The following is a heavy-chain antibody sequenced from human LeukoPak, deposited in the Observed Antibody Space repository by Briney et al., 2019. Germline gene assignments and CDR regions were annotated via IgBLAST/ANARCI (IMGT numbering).Heavy chain of an antibody. CDR3: ARDLPTSGILTGYYPDY. CDR2: ISYDGSNK. CDR1: GFTFSSYA. V-gene: IGHV3-30*04. D-gene: IGHD3-9*01. Sequence: GGSLRLSCAASGFTFSSYAMHWVRQAPGKGLEWVAVISYDGSNKYYADSVKGRFTISRDNSKNTLYLQMNSLRAEDTAVYYCARDLPTSGILTGYYPDYWGQGTLVTVSS. J-gene: IGHJ4*02.